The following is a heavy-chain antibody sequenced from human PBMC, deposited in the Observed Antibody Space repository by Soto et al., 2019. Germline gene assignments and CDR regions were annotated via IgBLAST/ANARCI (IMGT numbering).Heavy chain of an antibody. Sequence: TSETLSLTCTVSGGSISSGGYYWSWIRQHPGKGLEWIGYIYYSGSTYYNPSLKSRVTISVDTSKNQFSLKLSSVTAADTAVYYCARGYSSSWSAYYFDYWGQGTLVTVSS. D-gene: IGHD6-13*01. J-gene: IGHJ4*02. CDR1: GGSISSGGYY. CDR2: IYYSGST. CDR3: ARGYSSSWSAYYFDY. V-gene: IGHV4-31*03.